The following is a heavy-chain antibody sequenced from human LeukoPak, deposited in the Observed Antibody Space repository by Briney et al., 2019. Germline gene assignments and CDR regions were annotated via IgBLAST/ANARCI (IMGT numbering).Heavy chain of an antibody. D-gene: IGHD3-3*01. Sequence: GRSLRLSCAASGFTFSSYAMHWVRQAPGKGLEWVAVISYDGSNKYYADSVKGRFTISRDNSKNTLHLQMNSLRAEDTAVYYCARADFWSGYYTAEYFQHWGQGTLVTVSS. J-gene: IGHJ1*01. CDR3: ARADFWSGYYTAEYFQH. CDR1: GFTFSSYA. CDR2: ISYDGSNK. V-gene: IGHV3-30*04.